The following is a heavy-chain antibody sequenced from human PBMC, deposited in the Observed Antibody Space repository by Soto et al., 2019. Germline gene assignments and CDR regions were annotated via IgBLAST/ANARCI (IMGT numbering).Heavy chain of an antibody. CDR2: IIPMLGVR. J-gene: IGHJ3*02. Sequence: QVQLVQSGAEVKKPGSSVKVSCKDSGGTFSTYSMFWVRQAHGQGLEWMGRIIPMLGVRNYAQRFQDRVMITADKSTATVHMELSSLRSEDTALYYCTIGSWSGEVFGIWGQGTMVTVSS. D-gene: IGHD2-21*01. CDR1: GGTFSTYS. CDR3: TIGSWSGEVFGI. V-gene: IGHV1-69*02.